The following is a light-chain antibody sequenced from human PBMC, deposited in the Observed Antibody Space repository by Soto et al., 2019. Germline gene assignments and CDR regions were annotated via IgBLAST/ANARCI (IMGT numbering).Light chain of an antibody. CDR3: QPYHWGT. J-gene: IGKJ1*01. CDR1: QNIDSF. CDR2: QTS. Sequence: DIPMTQSPSTLSASVGDRVTITCRASQNIDSFMAWYQQKPGNAPKLLIYQTSNLGSKVPSRFSGSGSGTEFILTISDLQPDDCATYYCQPYHWGTFGPGTKVEIK. V-gene: IGKV1-5*03.